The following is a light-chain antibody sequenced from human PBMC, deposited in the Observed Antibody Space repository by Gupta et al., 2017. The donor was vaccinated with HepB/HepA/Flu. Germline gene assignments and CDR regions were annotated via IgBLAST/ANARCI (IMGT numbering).Light chain of an antibody. CDR2: EVT. CDR1: SSDVGRYNF. J-gene: IGLJ3*02. V-gene: IGLV2-23*02. Sequence: QSALTQPASVSGSPGQSITISCTGTSSDVGRYNFVSWYQQHPGKVPKLMIYEVTKRPSGISNRFSGSKSGNMASLTISGLQAEDEADYYCCSYAGSTTLVFGGGTKLTVL. CDR3: CSYAGSTTLV.